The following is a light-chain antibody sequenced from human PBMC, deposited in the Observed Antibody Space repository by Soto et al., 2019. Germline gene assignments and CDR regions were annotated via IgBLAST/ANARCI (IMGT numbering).Light chain of an antibody. J-gene: IGKJ5*01. CDR2: DAS. CDR3: QQRSNWPIT. V-gene: IGKV3-11*01. Sequence: EVVLTQSPATLSLSPGEKATFSCRASQSVSSYLAWYQQKPGQAPRLLIYDASSRPTDIPARFSGSGSGTDFTLTISSLEPEDFALYYCQQRSNWPITFGQGTLLEIK. CDR1: QSVSSY.